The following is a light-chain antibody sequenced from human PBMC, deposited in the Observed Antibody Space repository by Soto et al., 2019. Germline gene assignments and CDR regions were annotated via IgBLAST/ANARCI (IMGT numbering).Light chain of an antibody. V-gene: IGLV2-14*01. J-gene: IGLJ1*01. Sequence: QPASVSGSPGQSITISCTGTSSDVGRYNYVSWYQQYPGKAPKLMIYEISNRPSGVSIRFSGSKSGNTASLTISGLQAEDEADYYCTSYTSSNTYVFGGGTKVTVL. CDR2: EIS. CDR1: SSDVGRYNY. CDR3: TSYTSSNTYV.